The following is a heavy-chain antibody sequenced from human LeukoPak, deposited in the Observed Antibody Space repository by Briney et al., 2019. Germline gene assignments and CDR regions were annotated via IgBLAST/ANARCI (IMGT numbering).Heavy chain of an antibody. Sequence: ASVKVSCKASGYTFTSNYIHWVRQAPGQGLEWMGWISAYNGNTNYAQKLQGRVTMTTDTSTSTAYMELRSLRSDDTAVYYCAIKEWFGELLFDYWGQGTLVTVSS. CDR1: GYTFTSNY. J-gene: IGHJ4*02. CDR2: ISAYNGNT. CDR3: AIKEWFGELLFDY. V-gene: IGHV1-18*04. D-gene: IGHD3-10*01.